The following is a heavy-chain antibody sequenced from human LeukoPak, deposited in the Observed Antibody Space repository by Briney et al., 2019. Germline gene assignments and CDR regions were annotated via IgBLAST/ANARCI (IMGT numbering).Heavy chain of an antibody. D-gene: IGHD3-22*01. V-gene: IGHV1-2*02. Sequence: ASVKVSCKASGYTFTGYYMHWVRQAPGQGLEWMGWINPNSGGTNYAQKFQGRVTMTRDTSISTAYMELSRLRSDDTAVYYCARDGPLLDYYDSSGYYEGWGQGTLVTVSS. CDR3: ARDGPLLDYYDSSGYYEG. CDR1: GYTFTGYY. J-gene: IGHJ4*02. CDR2: INPNSGGT.